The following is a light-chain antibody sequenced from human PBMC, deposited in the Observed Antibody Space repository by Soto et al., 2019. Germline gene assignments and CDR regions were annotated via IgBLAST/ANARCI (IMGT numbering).Light chain of an antibody. Sequence: PASVSGADVRWITLSCSGTSSDVGGYNYVSWYQQHPDKAPKLMIFDVSYRPSGVSNRFSGSKSGNTASLTISGLHSEDEDEYYCTSYKSSNTLIFGTRTKVTVL. CDR3: TSYKSSNTLI. V-gene: IGLV2-14*01. CDR1: SSDVGGYNY. CDR2: DVS. J-gene: IGLJ1*01.